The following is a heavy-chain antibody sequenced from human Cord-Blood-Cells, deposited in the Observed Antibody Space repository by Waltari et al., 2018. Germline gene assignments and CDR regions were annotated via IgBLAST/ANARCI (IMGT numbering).Heavy chain of an antibody. CDR2: IYYSGST. CDR3: FLGYCSGGSCYSFDY. CDR1: GGSISSSSYY. D-gene: IGHD2-15*01. Sequence: QLQLQESGPGLVKPSETLSLTCTVSGGSISSSSYYWVWIRQPPGKGLEWIGSIYYSGSTYYNPSLKSRVTISVDTSKNQFSLKLSSVTAADTAVYYCFLGYCSGGSCYSFDYWGQGTLVTVSS. J-gene: IGHJ4*02. V-gene: IGHV4-39*01.